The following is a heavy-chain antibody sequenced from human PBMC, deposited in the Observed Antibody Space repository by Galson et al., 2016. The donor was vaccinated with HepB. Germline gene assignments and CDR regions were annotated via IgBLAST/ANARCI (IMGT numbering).Heavy chain of an antibody. V-gene: IGHV3-23*01. Sequence: SLRLSCAASGLTVRYAMSWVRQAPGKGLQWVSSIGGSGETTSYADSVKGRVTISRDNAKNILFLEMNNLRAEDSALYYCATLWGVFGVGQFFQRWGRGTLVTVSS. CDR2: IGGSGETT. CDR3: ATLWGVFGVGQFFQR. CDR1: GLTVRYA. J-gene: IGHJ1*01. D-gene: IGHD3-3*01.